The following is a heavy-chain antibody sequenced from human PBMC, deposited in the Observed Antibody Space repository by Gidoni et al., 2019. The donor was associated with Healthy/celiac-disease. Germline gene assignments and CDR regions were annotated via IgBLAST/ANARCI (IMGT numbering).Heavy chain of an antibody. Sequence: EVKKPGASVKASCKASGYTFTSYDINWVRQATGQGLEWMGWRNPNSGNTGYAQKFQGRVTMTRNTSISTAYMELSSLRSEDTAVYYCARGQRYFDWLPNDYWGQGTLVTVSS. V-gene: IGHV1-8*01. D-gene: IGHD3-9*01. CDR2: RNPNSGNT. CDR1: GYTFTSYD. CDR3: ARGQRYFDWLPNDY. J-gene: IGHJ4*02.